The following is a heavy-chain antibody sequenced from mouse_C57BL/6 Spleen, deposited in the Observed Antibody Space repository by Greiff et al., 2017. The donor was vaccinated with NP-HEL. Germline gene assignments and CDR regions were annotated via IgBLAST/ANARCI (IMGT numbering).Heavy chain of an antibody. Sequence: QVQLQQPGAELVMPGASVKLSCKASGYTFTSYWMHWVKQRPGQGLEWIGEIDPSDSYTNYNQKFKGKSTLTVDKSSSTAYMQLSSLTSEDSAVYYCASGDYEGFFAYWGQGTLVTVSA. CDR2: IDPSDSYT. D-gene: IGHD2-4*01. J-gene: IGHJ3*01. CDR1: GYTFTSYW. V-gene: IGHV1-69*01. CDR3: ASGDYEGFFAY.